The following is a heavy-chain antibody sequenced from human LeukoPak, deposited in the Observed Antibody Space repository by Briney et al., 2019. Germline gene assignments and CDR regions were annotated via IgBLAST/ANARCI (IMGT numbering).Heavy chain of an antibody. D-gene: IGHD2-2*01. V-gene: IGHV3-7*01. Sequence: GGSLRLSCAASGFTFSSYWMSWVRQAPGKGLEWVANIKQDGSEKYYVDSVKGRFTISRDNAKNSLYLQMNSLRPEDTAVYYCAKDRNTGTQVLSFVDYWGQGTLVTVSS. CDR1: GFTFSSYW. CDR2: IKQDGSEK. CDR3: AKDRNTGTQVLSFVDY. J-gene: IGHJ4*02.